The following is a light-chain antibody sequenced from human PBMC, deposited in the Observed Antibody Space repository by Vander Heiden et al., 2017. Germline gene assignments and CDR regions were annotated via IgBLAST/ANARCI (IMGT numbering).Light chain of an antibody. CDR3: SSFRSGSTLVV. V-gene: IGLV2-14*03. J-gene: IGLJ2*01. CDR2: DAT. Sequence: HSAPPPPAPLSGCPRPAITISCTGTNSDVGGYNSVAWYQQQPGKAPKLMIYDATNRPLGISNRFSGSKSGNTASLTISGLQAEDEADYYCSSFRSGSTLVVFGGGTMLTVL. CDR1: NSDVGGYNS.